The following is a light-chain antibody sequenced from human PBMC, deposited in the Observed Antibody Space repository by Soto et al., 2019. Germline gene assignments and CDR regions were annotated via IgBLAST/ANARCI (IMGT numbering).Light chain of an antibody. CDR2: DVT. CDR1: GSDIGSYNY. V-gene: IGLV2-14*03. CDR3: KSYTSASTYV. Sequence: QSALTQPASASGSPGQSITISCTGTGSDIGSYNYVSWYQHHPGKVPKFIIYDVTNRPSGVCGRSSGSKSGNTASLTISGLQAEDEADYYCKSYTSASTYVFGPGTKVTVL. J-gene: IGLJ1*01.